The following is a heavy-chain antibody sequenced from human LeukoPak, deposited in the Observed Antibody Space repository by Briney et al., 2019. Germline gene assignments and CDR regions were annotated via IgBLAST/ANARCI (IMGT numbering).Heavy chain of an antibody. D-gene: IGHD3-10*01. Sequence: GRSLRLSCAASGFTFSSYDMHWVRQAPGKGLEWVALISSDGDDKYYADSVKGRFTISRDNSKNTLYLQMNSLRNEDTAMYYCAKPDGSGSYALNWGQGTLVTVSS. CDR3: AKPDGSGSYALN. CDR1: GFTFSSYD. J-gene: IGHJ4*02. V-gene: IGHV3-30*18. CDR2: ISSDGDDK.